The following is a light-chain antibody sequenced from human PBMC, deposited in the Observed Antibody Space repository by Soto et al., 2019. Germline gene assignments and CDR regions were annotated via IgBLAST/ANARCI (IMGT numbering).Light chain of an antibody. CDR3: SAYTVSRTYV. CDR2: EVS. Sequence: QSALTQPASVSGSPGQSITISCTGSSSDVGGYNYVSWYQQHPGKAPKLIIYEVSNRPSGISSRFSGSKSANTASLTISGLQAEDEADYYCSAYTVSRTYVFGTGTKVTVL. CDR1: SSDVGGYNY. V-gene: IGLV2-14*01. J-gene: IGLJ1*01.